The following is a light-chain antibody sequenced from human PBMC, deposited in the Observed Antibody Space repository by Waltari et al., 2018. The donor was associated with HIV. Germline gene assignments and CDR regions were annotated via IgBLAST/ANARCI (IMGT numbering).Light chain of an antibody. CDR3: QQRSKWPPLT. CDR1: QSVTTY. CDR2: DAS. V-gene: IGKV3-11*01. Sequence: DIVLTQSPATLSLSPGERATLSCRASQSVTTYLAWYQQNPGQAPRLLIYDASNRASGIPARFSGSGSGTDFTLTISSLEPEDFAVYYCQQRSKWPPLTFGGGTKVEIK. J-gene: IGKJ4*01.